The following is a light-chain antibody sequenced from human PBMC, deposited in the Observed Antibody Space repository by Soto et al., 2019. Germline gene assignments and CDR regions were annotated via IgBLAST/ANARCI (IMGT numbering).Light chain of an antibody. CDR1: QNISRS. CDR2: GAS. CDR3: QQYNIWPRT. J-gene: IGKJ1*01. Sequence: EIVMTQSPVTLSVSPGERATLSCRASQNISRSLAWYQQKPGQAPRLLIHGASTRATGVPARFSGSGSGTQFTLTISGLQSDDLAVYFCQQYNIWPRTFGQGTKVDIK. V-gene: IGKV3-15*01.